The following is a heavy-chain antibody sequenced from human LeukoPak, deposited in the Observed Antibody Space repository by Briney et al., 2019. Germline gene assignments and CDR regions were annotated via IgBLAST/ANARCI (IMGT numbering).Heavy chain of an antibody. D-gene: IGHD3-22*01. CDR3: ARDLGQYYDTSDNWFDP. Sequence: GGSLRLSCAASGFTFDDYAMHWVRQAPGKGLEWVSGISWNSGKIGYADSVKGRFTISRDNAKNTLNLQMNSLRAEDTAVYYCARDLGQYYDTSDNWFDPWGQGTLVTVSS. V-gene: IGHV3-9*01. J-gene: IGHJ5*02. CDR1: GFTFDDYA. CDR2: ISWNSGKI.